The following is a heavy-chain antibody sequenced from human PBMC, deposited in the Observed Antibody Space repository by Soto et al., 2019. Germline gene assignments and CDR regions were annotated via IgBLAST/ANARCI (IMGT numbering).Heavy chain of an antibody. CDR2: IIPILGIA. V-gene: IGHV1-69*02. D-gene: IGHD2-2*01. CDR1: GGTFSSYT. CDR3: ASWRYCSSTSCYEGWGY. Sequence: QVQLVQSGAEVKKPGSSVKVSCKASGGTFSSYTSSWVRQAPGQGLEWMGRIIPILGIANYAQKFQGRVTITADKSTSTAYMELSSLRSEDTAVYYCASWRYCSSTSCYEGWGYWGQGTLVTVSS. J-gene: IGHJ4*02.